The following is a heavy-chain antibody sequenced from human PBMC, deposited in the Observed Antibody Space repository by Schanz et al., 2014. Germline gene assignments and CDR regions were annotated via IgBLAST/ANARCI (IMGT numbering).Heavy chain of an antibody. V-gene: IGHV1-2*06. D-gene: IGHD1-1*01. CDR3: VRELSGGTFDY. CDR1: EYTFTRHY. Sequence: QVQLVQSGAEVKKPGTAVKVSCKASEYTFTRHYMHWVRQAPGQGLEYMGRINPNSGGTNFAQKFQGRVTMTRDTSSTTAYMELNSLRSDDTAVYYCVRELSGGTFDYWGQGALVTVSS. CDR2: INPNSGGT. J-gene: IGHJ4*02.